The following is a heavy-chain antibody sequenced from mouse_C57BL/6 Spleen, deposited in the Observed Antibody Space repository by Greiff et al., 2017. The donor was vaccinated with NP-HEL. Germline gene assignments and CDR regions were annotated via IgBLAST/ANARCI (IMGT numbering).Heavy chain of an antibody. CDR3: ATYYYGSTPFDY. Sequence: EVQLQQSGPELVKPGASVKISCKASGYTFTDYYMNWVKQSHGKSLEWIGDINPNNGGTSYNQKFKGKATLTVDKSSSTAYMELRSLTSEDSAVYYCATYYYGSTPFDYWGQGTTLTVSS. J-gene: IGHJ2*01. CDR2: INPNNGGT. D-gene: IGHD1-1*01. V-gene: IGHV1-26*01. CDR1: GYTFTDYY.